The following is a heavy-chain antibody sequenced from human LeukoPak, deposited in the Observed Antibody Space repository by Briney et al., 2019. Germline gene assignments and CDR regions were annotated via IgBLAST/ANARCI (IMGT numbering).Heavy chain of an antibody. Sequence: SETLSLTCAVYGGSFSGYYWSCTRHPPGKGLEWIGEINHSGSTNYHPPRKTRVTISVDTSKNQFSLKPSSVTAANTALYYCARGDFWSGYYMPDAFDIWGHGTMVTVSS. J-gene: IGHJ3*02. CDR1: GGSFSGYY. CDR3: ARGDFWSGYYMPDAFDI. V-gene: IGHV4-34*01. CDR2: INHSGST. D-gene: IGHD3-3*01.